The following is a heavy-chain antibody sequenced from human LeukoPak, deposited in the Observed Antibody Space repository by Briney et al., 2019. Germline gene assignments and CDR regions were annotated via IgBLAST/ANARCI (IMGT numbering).Heavy chain of an antibody. D-gene: IGHD1-20*01. J-gene: IGHJ6*03. Sequence: PSGTLSLTCAVYGGSFSGYYWSWIRQPPGKGLECIGEINHSGSPNYNPSLKSRVTISVDTSKSQFSLKLSSVTAADTAVYYCAREVKSLTGAGNYYYFYYMDVWGKGTTVTVSS. CDR1: GGSFSGYY. CDR2: INHSGSP. V-gene: IGHV4-34*01. CDR3: AREVKSLTGAGNYYYFYYMDV.